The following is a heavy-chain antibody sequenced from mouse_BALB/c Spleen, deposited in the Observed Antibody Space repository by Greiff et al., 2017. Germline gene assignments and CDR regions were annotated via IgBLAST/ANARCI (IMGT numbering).Heavy chain of an antibody. Sequence: DVQLQESGPGLVKPSQSLSLTCTVTGYSITSDYAWIWIRQFPGNKLEWMGYISYSGSTSSNPSLKSRISITRDTSKNQFFLQLNSVTTEDTATYYCASLYYRYDGGDYYFDYWGQGTTLTVSS. CDR2: ISYSGST. J-gene: IGHJ2*01. D-gene: IGHD2-14*01. V-gene: IGHV3-2*02. CDR3: ASLYYRYDGGDYYFDY. CDR1: GYSITSDYA.